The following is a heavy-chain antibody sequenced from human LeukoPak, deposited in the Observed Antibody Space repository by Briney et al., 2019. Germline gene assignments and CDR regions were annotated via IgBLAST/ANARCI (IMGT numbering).Heavy chain of an antibody. CDR3: ARDGGCSSTSCYSRFNWFDP. D-gene: IGHD2-2*01. Sequence: AGGSLRLSCAASGFTFSSYSMNWVRQAPGKGLEWVSYISSSSSTIYYADSVEGRFTISRDNAKNSLYLQMNSLRAGDTAVYYCARDGGCSSTSCYSRFNWFDPWGQGTLVTVSS. V-gene: IGHV3-48*01. CDR1: GFTFSSYS. CDR2: ISSSSSTI. J-gene: IGHJ5*02.